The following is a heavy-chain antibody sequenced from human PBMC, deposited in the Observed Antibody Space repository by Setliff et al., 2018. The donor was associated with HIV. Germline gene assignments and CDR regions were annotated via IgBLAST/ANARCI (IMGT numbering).Heavy chain of an antibody. J-gene: IGHJ4*02. V-gene: IGHV5-51*01. CDR1: EYSFTNNW. CDR3: ARAGRGGGSYWTFDY. CDR2: IYPGDSDI. Sequence: GESLKISCKGSEYSFTNNWIGWVRQMPGKGLEWMGIIYPGDSDIRYSPSLQGQVTISADKAISTAYLQWSSLKASDTGMYYCARAGRGGGSYWTFDYWGQGTLVTVSS. D-gene: IGHD1-26*01.